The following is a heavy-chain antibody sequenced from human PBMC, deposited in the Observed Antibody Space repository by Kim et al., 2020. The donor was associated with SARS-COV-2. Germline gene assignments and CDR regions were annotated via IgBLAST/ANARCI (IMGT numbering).Heavy chain of an antibody. D-gene: IGHD2-2*01. Sequence: ASVKVSCKSSGYTLNRYALNWVRQAPGQGLEWMGWINTNTGNPTYEQGFTGRFVFSVDTSVNTAYLQISGLKAEDTAIYFCTREPGLKAFDIWGQGTMVTVSS. CDR2: INTNTGNP. V-gene: IGHV7-4-1*02. CDR1: GYTLNRYA. CDR3: TREPGLKAFDI. J-gene: IGHJ3*02.